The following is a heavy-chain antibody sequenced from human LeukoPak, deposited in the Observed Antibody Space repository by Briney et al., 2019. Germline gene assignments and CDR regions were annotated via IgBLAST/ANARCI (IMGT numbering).Heavy chain of an antibody. J-gene: IGHJ4*02. D-gene: IGHD1-20*01. CDR2: ISYDGSNK. V-gene: IGHV3-30*04. Sequence: GRSLRLSCAASGFTFNSYAMHWVRQAPGKGLEGVAVISYDGSNKYYADSVKGRFTISRDNSKITLYLQMNSLTAEDTAVYYCARVGISGTTWIYFDYWGQGTLVTVSS. CDR1: GFTFNSYA. CDR3: ARVGISGTTWIYFDY.